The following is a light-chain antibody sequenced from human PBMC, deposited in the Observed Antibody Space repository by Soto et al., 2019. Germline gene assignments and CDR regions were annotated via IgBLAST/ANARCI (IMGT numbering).Light chain of an antibody. CDR2: EVS. CDR3: RSYSSSSTLEI. J-gene: IGLJ1*01. CDR1: SSDVGGYNY. V-gene: IGLV2-14*01. Sequence: QSVLTQPASVSGSPGQSITISCTGTSSDVGGYNYVSWYQQHPGKAPKLMIYEVSNRPSGVSNRFSGSKSGNTASLTISGLQAEYEADYYCRSYSSSSTLEIFGTGTKLTVL.